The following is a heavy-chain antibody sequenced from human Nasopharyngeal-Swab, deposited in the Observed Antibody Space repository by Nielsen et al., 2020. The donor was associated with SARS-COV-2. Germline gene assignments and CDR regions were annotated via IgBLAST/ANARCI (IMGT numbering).Heavy chain of an antibody. CDR3: ARLTVAEGAFDI. J-gene: IGHJ3*02. CDR2: INDSGDST. CDR1: GFTFSNYG. Sequence: GESLKISCAASGFTFSNYGMSWVRQAPGKGLEWVSGINDSGDSTYYADSVKGRFTISRESAKNSLYLQMNSLRAEDTAVYYCARLTVAEGAFDIWGQGTMVTVSS. D-gene: IGHD1-20*01. V-gene: IGHV3-23*01.